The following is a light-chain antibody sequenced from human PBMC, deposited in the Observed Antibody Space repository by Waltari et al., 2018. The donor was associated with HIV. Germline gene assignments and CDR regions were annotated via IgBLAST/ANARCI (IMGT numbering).Light chain of an antibody. V-gene: IGKV1-5*03. CDR3: QQYNVYSKT. Sequence: DNQMTQSPSTLSASVGDRVTITCRASQTISHWLAWYQQKPGKAPKLLIYKASSLESGVPSRFSGSGSGTEFTLTISSLQPDDFATYYCQQYNVYSKTFGQGTKVEIK. CDR2: KAS. CDR1: QTISHW. J-gene: IGKJ1*01.